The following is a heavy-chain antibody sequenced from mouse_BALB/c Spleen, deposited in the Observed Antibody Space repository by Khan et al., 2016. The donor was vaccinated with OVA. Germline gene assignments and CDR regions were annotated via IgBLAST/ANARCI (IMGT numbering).Heavy chain of an antibody. CDR2: VSTGGSYT. CDR3: TGLAYYYDGGGSAY. J-gene: IGHJ3*01. CDR1: GFTFSTYG. D-gene: IGHD1-1*01. Sequence: EVELVESGGDLVKSGGSLKLSCAASGFTFSTYGMSWVRQAPDKRLEWVATVSTGGSYTYYPDTVKGRFTISRVTSKNTLYLQICGLCSEDTAMFYCTGLAYYYDGGGSAYWGQGTLVTVSS. V-gene: IGHV5-6*01.